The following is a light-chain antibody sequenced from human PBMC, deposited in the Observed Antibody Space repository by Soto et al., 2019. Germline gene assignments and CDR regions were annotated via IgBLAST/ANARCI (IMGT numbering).Light chain of an antibody. Sequence: DIQMPQSPSTLSASVGDRVTITCRASQSVSTWLAWYQQKPGKAPKLLIYDASSLESGAPSRFSGSGSGTEFTLTISSLQPDDFGSYYCQQYNSYWTFGQGTKV. CDR2: DAS. V-gene: IGKV1-5*01. CDR1: QSVSTW. J-gene: IGKJ1*01. CDR3: QQYNSYWT.